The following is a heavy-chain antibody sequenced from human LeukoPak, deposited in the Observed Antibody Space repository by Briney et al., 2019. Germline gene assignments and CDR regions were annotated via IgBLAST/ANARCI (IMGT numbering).Heavy chain of an antibody. CDR1: GFSLTTSGVG. CDR3: AHSLVGADYFHY. Sequence: SGPTLVNPTQTLTLTCTFSGFSLTTSGVGVGWIRQPPGKALEWLAVIYWDGDKRYSPSLKSRLTLTKDTSKNQVVLTMTNMDPVDTATCYCAHSLVGADYFHYWGQGTLVTVSS. V-gene: IGHV2-5*02. CDR2: IYWDGDK. J-gene: IGHJ4*02. D-gene: IGHD1-26*01.